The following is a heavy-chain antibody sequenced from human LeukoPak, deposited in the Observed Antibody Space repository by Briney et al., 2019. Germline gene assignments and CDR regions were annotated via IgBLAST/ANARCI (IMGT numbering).Heavy chain of an antibody. CDR3: AGVGGAGYYYYMDV. J-gene: IGHJ6*03. V-gene: IGHV4-61*02. D-gene: IGHD2-21*01. Sequence: SQTLSLTCTVSGGSISSGSYYWSWIRQPAGKGLEWIGRIYTSGSTNYNPSLKSRVTISVDTSKNQFSLKLSSVTAADTAVYYCAGVGGAGYYYYMDVWGKGTTVTVSS. CDR1: GGSISSGSYY. CDR2: IYTSGST.